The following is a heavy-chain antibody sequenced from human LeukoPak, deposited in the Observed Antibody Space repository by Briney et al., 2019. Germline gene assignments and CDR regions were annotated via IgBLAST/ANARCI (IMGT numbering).Heavy chain of an antibody. J-gene: IGHJ4*02. Sequence: GASVKVSCKASGGTFSSYAISWVRQAPGQGLAWVGGIIPIFGTANYAQKFQGRVTITADESTSTAYMELSSLRSEDTAVYYCARVGEHIVGEVWGQGTLVTVSS. CDR2: IIPIFGTA. V-gene: IGHV1-69*13. CDR3: ARVGEHIVGEV. D-gene: IGHD2-21*01. CDR1: GGTFSSYA.